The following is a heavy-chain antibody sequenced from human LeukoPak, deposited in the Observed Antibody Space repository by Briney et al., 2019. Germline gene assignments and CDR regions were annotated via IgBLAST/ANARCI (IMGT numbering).Heavy chain of an antibody. CDR2: IYTSGSP. Sequence: SQTLSLTCAVSGVSISGVVDSSGGIRQPAGEGLEWIWRIYTSGSPNYNPSLKSRVAISVDTSINQFSLMLSSVAATYTGANPCGTEVKYYNYFAYWGQGTLVTVSS. CDR3: GTEVKYYNYFAY. V-gene: IGHV4-61*02. J-gene: IGHJ4*02. D-gene: IGHD2/OR15-2a*01. CDR1: GVSISGVVDS.